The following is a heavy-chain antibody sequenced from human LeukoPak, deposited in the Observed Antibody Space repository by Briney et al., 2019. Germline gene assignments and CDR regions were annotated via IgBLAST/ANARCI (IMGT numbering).Heavy chain of an antibody. V-gene: IGHV3-30*18. J-gene: IGHJ6*02. D-gene: IGHD4-17*01. CDR2: ISYDGSNK. Sequence: PGGSLRLSCAASGFTFSSYGMHWVRQAPGKGVEGVAVISYDGSNKYYADSVKGRFTISRDNSKNTLYLQMNSLRAEDTAVYYCAKEGREDGDYPYGMDVWGQGTTVTVSS. CDR1: GFTFSSYG. CDR3: AKEGREDGDYPYGMDV.